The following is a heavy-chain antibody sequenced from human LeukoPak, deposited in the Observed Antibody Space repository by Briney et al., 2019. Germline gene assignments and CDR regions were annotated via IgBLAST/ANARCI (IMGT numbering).Heavy chain of an antibody. J-gene: IGHJ4*02. CDR3: AKPKYYYDSSSDFDY. V-gene: IGHV3-23*01. Sequence: PGGSLRLSCAASGFTFSSYAMSWVRQAPGKGLEWVSAISGSGGSTYYADSVKGRFTISRDNSKNTLYLQMNSLRAEDTAVYYCAKPKYYYDSSSDFDYWGQGTLVTVSS. CDR2: ISGSGGST. D-gene: IGHD3-22*01. CDR1: GFTFSSYA.